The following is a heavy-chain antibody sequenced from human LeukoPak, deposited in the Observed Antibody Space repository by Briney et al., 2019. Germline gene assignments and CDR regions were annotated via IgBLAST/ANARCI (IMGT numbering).Heavy chain of an antibody. CDR2: INPNSGRT. Sequence: ASVKVSCKASGYTFTGYYMHWVRQAPGQGLEWMGWINPNSGRTNYAQKFQGRVTMTRDTSISTAYMELSRLRSDDTAVYYCASSILSRYFDWLRPFDYWGQGTLVTVSS. CDR3: ASSILSRYFDWLRPFDY. CDR1: GYTFTGYY. J-gene: IGHJ4*02. D-gene: IGHD3-9*01. V-gene: IGHV1-2*02.